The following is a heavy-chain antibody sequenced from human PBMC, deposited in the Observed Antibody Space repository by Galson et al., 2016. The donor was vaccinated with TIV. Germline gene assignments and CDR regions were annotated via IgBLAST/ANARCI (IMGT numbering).Heavy chain of an antibody. D-gene: IGHD4-17*01. Sequence: SLRLSCAASRFSFNTYWMSWLRQAPGKGLEWLAAIWYDGSHTYYGDSVKGRFTISRDNSKNTLYLQMNSLRAEDTAVYYCASGSNYGDFGGPEFDYWGRGTLVTVSS. J-gene: IGHJ4*02. CDR2: IWYDGSHT. CDR3: ASGSNYGDFGGPEFDY. CDR1: RFSFNTYW. V-gene: IGHV3-33*08.